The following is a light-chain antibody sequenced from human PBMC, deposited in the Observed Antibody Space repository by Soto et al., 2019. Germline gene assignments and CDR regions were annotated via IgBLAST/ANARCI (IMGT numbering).Light chain of an antibody. Sequence: DIVLTQSPGTLSLSPGERATLSCMASQSVSSNYLAWYQQKPGQAPRLLIDGASNRATGIPARFSGSGSGTDFTLTISSLEPEDFAVYYCQQRSNWPPALTFGGGTKVDIK. CDR1: QSVSSNY. CDR3: QQRSNWPPALT. V-gene: IGKV3-11*01. CDR2: GAS. J-gene: IGKJ4*01.